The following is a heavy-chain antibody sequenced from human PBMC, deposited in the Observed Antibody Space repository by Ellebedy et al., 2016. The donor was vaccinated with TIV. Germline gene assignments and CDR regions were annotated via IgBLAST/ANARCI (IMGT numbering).Heavy chain of an antibody. V-gene: IGHV4-31*03. CDR3: ASDFHDYGIDPFDV. Sequence: SETLSLTCSVSGGSISSSGYYWGWMLQPPGKGLEWIGHIYYSGTTYYNPSLKGRADMSVDTSKNQFSLRMTSVTAAETAMYYCASDFHDYGIDPFDVWGQGTMVTVSS. D-gene: IGHD4-17*01. CDR2: IYYSGTT. J-gene: IGHJ3*01. CDR1: GGSISSSGYY.